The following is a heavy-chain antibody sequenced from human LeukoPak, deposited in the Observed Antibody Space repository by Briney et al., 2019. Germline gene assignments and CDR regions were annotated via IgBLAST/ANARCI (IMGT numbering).Heavy chain of an antibody. Sequence: PSETLSLTCSVSGYSISSGFYWGWIRPPPGKGVEWIGSMFHSGNNYYNPSLKSRVTISVDTSKNQFCLQLSSVTAADTAVYYCARANYYDTIGYSRGAFDIWGQGTMVTVSS. CDR3: ARANYYDTIGYSRGAFDI. D-gene: IGHD3-22*01. J-gene: IGHJ3*02. CDR2: MFHSGNN. V-gene: IGHV4-38-2*02. CDR1: GYSISSGFY.